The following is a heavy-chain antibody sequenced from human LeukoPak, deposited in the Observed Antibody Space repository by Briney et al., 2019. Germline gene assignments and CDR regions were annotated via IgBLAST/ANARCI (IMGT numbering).Heavy chain of an antibody. Sequence: GGSLRLSCAASGFTFSSYSMNWVRQAPGKGLEWVSSISSSSSYIYYADSVKGRFTISRDNAKNSLYLQMNSLRAEDTAVYYYARGKFGELLLNYYYYYGMDVWGQGTTVTVSS. CDR2: ISSSSSYI. CDR3: ARGKFGELLLNYYYYYGMDV. D-gene: IGHD3-10*01. J-gene: IGHJ6*02. V-gene: IGHV3-21*01. CDR1: GFTFSSYS.